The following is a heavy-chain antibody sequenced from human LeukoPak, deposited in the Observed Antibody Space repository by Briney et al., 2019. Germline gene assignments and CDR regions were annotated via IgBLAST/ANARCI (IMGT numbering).Heavy chain of an antibody. J-gene: IGHJ4*02. CDR3: ARDYDILTGYFRGGFDY. D-gene: IGHD3-9*01. V-gene: IGHV3-11*05. CDR2: ITSSSSDT. CDR1: GFTFSDYY. Sequence: GGSLRLSCAASGFTFSDYYMSWIRQAQGNGLEWISNITSSSSDTNYADSVKGRFTISRDNAKKSLYLQMNSLRAEDTAVYYCARDYDILTGYFRGGFDYWGQGTLVTVSS.